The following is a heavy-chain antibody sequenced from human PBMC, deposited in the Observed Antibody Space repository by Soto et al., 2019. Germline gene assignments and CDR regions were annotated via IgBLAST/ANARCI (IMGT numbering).Heavy chain of an antibody. CDR3: AKTSCSCGSCYLYYFDY. CDR1: GFTFSSYA. J-gene: IGHJ4*02. V-gene: IGHV3-23*01. Sequence: EVQLLESGGGLVQPGGSLRLSCAASGFTFSSYAMRWVRQAPGKGLEWVSAISGSGGSTYYADSVKGRFTISRDNSKNTLYLQMNSLRAEDTAVYYCAKTSCSCGSCYLYYFDYWGQGTLVTVSS. CDR2: ISGSGGST. D-gene: IGHD2-15*01.